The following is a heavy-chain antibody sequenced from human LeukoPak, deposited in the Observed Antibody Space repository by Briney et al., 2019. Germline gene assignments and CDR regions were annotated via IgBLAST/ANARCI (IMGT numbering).Heavy chain of an antibody. CDR1: GFTFSSYS. CDR2: ISGSSSYI. CDR3: ARGVFGDYYFDY. Sequence: GGSLRLSCAASGFTFSSYSMNWVRQAPGKGLEWVSSISGSSSYIYYADSVKGRFTISRDNAKNSLYLQMNSLRAEDTAVYYCARGVFGDYYFDYWGQGTLVTVSS. J-gene: IGHJ4*02. D-gene: IGHD4-17*01. V-gene: IGHV3-21*01.